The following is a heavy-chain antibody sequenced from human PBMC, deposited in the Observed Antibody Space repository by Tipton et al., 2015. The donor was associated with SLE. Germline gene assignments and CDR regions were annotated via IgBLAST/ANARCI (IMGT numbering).Heavy chain of an antibody. Sequence: TLSLTCIVSGDSISSSTYYWGWIRQPPGKGLEWIGSIYYSGSTYYNPSLKSRVTISVDTSKNQFSLNVSSLTAADTAVYYCARHGLHYGPETPFDFWGQGTLVTVSS. CDR2: IYYSGST. V-gene: IGHV4-39*01. J-gene: IGHJ4*02. CDR1: GDSISSSTYY. CDR3: ARHGLHYGPETPFDF. D-gene: IGHD3-10*01.